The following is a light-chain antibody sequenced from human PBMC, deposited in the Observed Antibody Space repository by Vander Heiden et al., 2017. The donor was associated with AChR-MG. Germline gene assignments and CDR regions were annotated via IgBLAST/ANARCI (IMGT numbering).Light chain of an antibody. CDR1: SSDVGNYNY. V-gene: IGLV2-11*01. J-gene: IGLJ2*01. CDR3: CSYVGTYTVV. Sequence: QSALTQPHSVSGSPGQSVTISCTGTSSDVGNYNYDSWYKQQPGKAPKLVVYDVSKRPSGVPERFSGSKSGNTASLTISGLQVEDEADYYCCSYVGTYTVVFGGGTQLTV. CDR2: DVS.